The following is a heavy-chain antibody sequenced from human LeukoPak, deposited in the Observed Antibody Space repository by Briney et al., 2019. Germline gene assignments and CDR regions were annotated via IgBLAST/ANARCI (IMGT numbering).Heavy chain of an antibody. J-gene: IGHJ1*01. D-gene: IGHD6-13*01. CDR3: ATQQLVRFVLRFQH. Sequence: ASVTVSCKVSGYTLTELSMHWVRQAPGNGLEWMGRFDPEDGETIYAQKFQGRVTMTEDTSTNTAYMELSSLRSEDTAVYYCATQQLVRFVLRFQHWRQGTLVTVSS. CDR1: GYTLTELS. V-gene: IGHV1-24*01. CDR2: FDPEDGET.